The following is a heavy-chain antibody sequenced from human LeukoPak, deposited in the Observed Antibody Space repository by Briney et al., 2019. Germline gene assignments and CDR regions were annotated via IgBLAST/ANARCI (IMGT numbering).Heavy chain of an antibody. J-gene: IGHJ4*02. CDR3: AADLSNPRMGASYLDS. V-gene: IGHV1-58*01. Sequence: SVKVSCKASGFTSTNFAVQWVRQARGQRLEWIGWIIVGSGATKCAQDFQERVTITRDLSTSTLYMELRSLTSQDTAVYYCAADLSNPRMGASYLDSWGQGTLVTVSS. CDR1: GFTSTNFA. CDR2: IIVGSGAT. D-gene: IGHD3-16*01.